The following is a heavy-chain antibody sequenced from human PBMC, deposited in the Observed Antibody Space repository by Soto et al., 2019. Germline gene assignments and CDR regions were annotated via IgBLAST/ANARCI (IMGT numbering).Heavy chain of an antibody. V-gene: IGHV1-18*01. Sequence: ASVKVSCKASGYTFRNHVIYWVRQAPGQGPEWMGWINAANGNTKYAQKFQDRVTMTTDTSANTVYLELRSLKSDDTAIYYCARDRLRGYDSSGFYSWGQGTMVTVSS. J-gene: IGHJ4*02. D-gene: IGHD3-22*01. CDR3: ARDRLRGYDSSGFYS. CDR1: GYTFRNHV. CDR2: INAANGNT.